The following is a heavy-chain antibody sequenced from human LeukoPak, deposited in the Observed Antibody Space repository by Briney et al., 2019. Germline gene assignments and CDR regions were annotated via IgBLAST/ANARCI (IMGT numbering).Heavy chain of an antibody. CDR2: IYSDGGT. CDR3: ATIVPDVVATLTFDC. Sequence: GGSLRLSCAASGFTVSSTYMSWVRQAPGKGLEWVSVIYSDGGTYYADSVRGRFTISRDNSKNTLYLQMNSLRAEDTAVYYCATIVPDVVATLTFDCWGQGTLVTVSS. V-gene: IGHV3-66*01. D-gene: IGHD2-15*01. CDR1: GFTVSSTY. J-gene: IGHJ4*02.